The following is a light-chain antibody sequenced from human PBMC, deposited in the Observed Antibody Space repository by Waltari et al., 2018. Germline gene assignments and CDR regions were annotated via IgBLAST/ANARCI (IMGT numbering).Light chain of an antibody. CDR2: DVS. J-gene: IGLJ1*01. V-gene: IGLV2-14*03. CDR3: DSKSSSSPHV. Sequence: QSALTQPASVSGSPGPSITVSCTGTSSDIGTYHYFSWYQQHPGKAPKLMIYDVSSRPSGVSNRFSGSKSGNTASLTISGLQAEDEADYYCDSKSSSSPHVFGTGTKVTVL. CDR1: SSDIGTYHY.